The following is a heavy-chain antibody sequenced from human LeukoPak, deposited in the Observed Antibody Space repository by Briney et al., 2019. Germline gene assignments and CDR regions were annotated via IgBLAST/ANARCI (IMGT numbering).Heavy chain of an antibody. Sequence: PSETLSLTCAVSGGSISSSNWWSWVRQPPGKGLEWIGEIYHSGSTNHNPSLKSRVTISVDKSKNQFSLKLSSVTAADTAVYYCASSSRVAASNWFDPWGQGTLVTVSS. D-gene: IGHD2-15*01. CDR3: ASSSRVAASNWFDP. CDR1: GGSISSSNW. J-gene: IGHJ5*02. V-gene: IGHV4-4*02. CDR2: IYHSGST.